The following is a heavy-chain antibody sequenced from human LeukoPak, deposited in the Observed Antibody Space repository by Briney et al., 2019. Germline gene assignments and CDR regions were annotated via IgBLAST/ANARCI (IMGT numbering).Heavy chain of an antibody. D-gene: IGHD6-19*01. V-gene: IGHV4-34*01. CDR1: GFTFTQYW. J-gene: IGHJ2*01. CDR3: ARHGWHAWYFDL. Sequence: GSLRLSCAASGFTFTQYWMTWVRQPPGKGLEWIGEINQRRNTNYNPSLKSRVTISIDTSKNQFSLKLSSVTAADTAVYYCARHGWHAWYFDLWGRGTLVTVSS. CDR2: INQRRNT.